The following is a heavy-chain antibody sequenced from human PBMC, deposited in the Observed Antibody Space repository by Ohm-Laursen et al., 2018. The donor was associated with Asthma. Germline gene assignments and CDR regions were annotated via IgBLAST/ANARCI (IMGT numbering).Heavy chain of an antibody. CDR3: ARDNIVVVIAIGAFDI. J-gene: IGHJ3*02. CDR2: ITFSGEHT. CDR1: GFAFSDYY. V-gene: IGHV3-11*06. Sequence: SLRLSCSASGFAFSDYYMSWIRQAPGKGREWVSSITFSGEHTYYADSVKGRFTISRDNSKNTLYLQMNSLRAEDTAVYYCARDNIVVVIAIGAFDIWGQGTMVTVSS. D-gene: IGHD2-21*01.